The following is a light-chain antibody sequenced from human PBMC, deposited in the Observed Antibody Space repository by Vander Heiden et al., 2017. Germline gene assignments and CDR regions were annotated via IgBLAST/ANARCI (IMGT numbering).Light chain of an antibody. CDR1: SSNIGAGYD. J-gene: IGLJ2*01. Sequence: QSVLTQPPSVSGAPGQRVTNPCTGSSSNIGAGYDVHWYQQLPGTAPKLLIYGNSNRPSGVPDRFSGSKSGTSASLAITGLQDEDEADYYCQSYDSSLSGYVVFGGGTKLTVL. CDR3: QSYDSSLSGYVV. V-gene: IGLV1-40*01. CDR2: GNS.